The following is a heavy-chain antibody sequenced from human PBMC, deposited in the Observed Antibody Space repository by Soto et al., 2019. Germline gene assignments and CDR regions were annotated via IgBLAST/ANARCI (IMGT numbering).Heavy chain of an antibody. V-gene: IGHV3-30*18. J-gene: IGHJ4*02. CDR3: AKGSTAMTYFDY. D-gene: IGHD5-18*01. CDR2: ISYDGSNN. Sequence: QVQLVESGGGVVQPGRSLRLSCAASGFTFSSYGMHWVRQAPGKGLEWVAVISYDGSNNYYADSVKGRFTISRDNSKNTLYLQMNSLRAEDTAVYYCAKGSTAMTYFDYWGQGTLVTVSS. CDR1: GFTFSSYG.